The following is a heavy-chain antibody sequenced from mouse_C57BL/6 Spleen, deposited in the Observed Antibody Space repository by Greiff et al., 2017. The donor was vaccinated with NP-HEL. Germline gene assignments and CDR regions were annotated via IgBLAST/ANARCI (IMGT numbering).Heavy chain of an antibody. J-gene: IGHJ1*03. Sequence: VQLQQSGPGLVAPSQSLSITCTVSGFSLTSYGVHWVRQPPGKGLEWLVVIWSDGSTTYNSALKSRLSISKDNSKSQVFLKMNSLQTDDTAMYYCARHGEDYYGSNWYFDVWGTGTTVTVSS. V-gene: IGHV2-6-1*01. CDR3: ARHGEDYYGSNWYFDV. CDR1: GFSLTSYG. D-gene: IGHD1-1*01. CDR2: IWSDGST.